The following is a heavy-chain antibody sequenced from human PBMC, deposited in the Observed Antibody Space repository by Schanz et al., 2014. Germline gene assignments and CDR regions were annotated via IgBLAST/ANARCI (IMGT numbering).Heavy chain of an antibody. J-gene: IGHJ3*01. D-gene: IGHD4-17*01. CDR3: ARAGPYADYAPWVRNAFDL. V-gene: IGHV3-74*01. CDR2: VNTDGTAT. CDR1: GFTFSSYW. Sequence: EEQLVESGGGLVQPGGSLTLSCAASGFTFSSYWMHWVRQAPGMGLVWVSRVNTDGTATADSVKGRLTISRDNAKNTVYLQMNSLRAEDTAVYSCARAGPYADYAPWVRNAFDLWGQGTMVTVSS.